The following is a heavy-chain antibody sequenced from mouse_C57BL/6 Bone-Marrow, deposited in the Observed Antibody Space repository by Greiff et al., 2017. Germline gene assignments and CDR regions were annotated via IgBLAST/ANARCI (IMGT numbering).Heavy chain of an antibody. D-gene: IGHD3-2*02. Sequence: VQLKESGPGLVKPSQSLSLTCSVTGYSITSGYYWNWIRQFPGTKLECMGYISYDGTNKYTPPLSNPIPITRDTSKNQFFLMLKSETTEDTATYYCARGGSSGLFYAMDYWGQGTSVTVSS. CDR1: GYSITSGYY. J-gene: IGHJ4*01. CDR3: ARGGSSGLFYAMDY. V-gene: IGHV3-6*01. CDR2: ISYDGTN.